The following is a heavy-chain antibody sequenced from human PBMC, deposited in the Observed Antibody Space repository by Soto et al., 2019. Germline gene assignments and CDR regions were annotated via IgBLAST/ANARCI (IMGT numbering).Heavy chain of an antibody. Sequence: PSQTLSLTCVISGDSVSSKSADWNWIRQSPSRGLEWLGRTYYRSKWSTDYAVSMKSRIAINPDTSKNQFSLQLNSVTPEDTAVYYCTRALSGSYDSWGQGTLVTVSS. D-gene: IGHD1-26*01. CDR1: GDSVSSKSAD. CDR3: TRALSGSYDS. V-gene: IGHV6-1*01. J-gene: IGHJ5*01. CDR2: TYYRSKWST.